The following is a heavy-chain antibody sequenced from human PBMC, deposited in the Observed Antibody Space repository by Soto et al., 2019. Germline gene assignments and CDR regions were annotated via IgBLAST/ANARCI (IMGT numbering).Heavy chain of an antibody. Sequence: SETLSLTCAVSGGSISSGGYSWSWIRQPPGKGLEWIGYIYYTGNTYYNPSLKSRVTISVDTSKNQFSLKLSSVTAADTAVYYCASVNILTGYYLDYWGQGTLVTVSS. V-gene: IGHV4-30-2*03. CDR3: ASVNILTGYYLDY. CDR2: IYYTGNT. CDR1: GGSISSGGYS. J-gene: IGHJ4*02. D-gene: IGHD3-9*01.